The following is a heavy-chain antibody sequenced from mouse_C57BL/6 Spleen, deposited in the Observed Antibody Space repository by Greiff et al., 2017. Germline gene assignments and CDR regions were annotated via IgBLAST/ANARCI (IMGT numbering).Heavy chain of an antibody. Sequence: EVQLQQSGPELVKPGASVKISCKASGYTFTDYYMNWVKQSHGKSLEWIGDINPNNGGTSYNQKFKGKATLTVDKSSSTAYMELRSLTSEDSAVYYCARSRLVNLYVVVWGTGTTVTVSS. CDR1: GYTFTDYY. V-gene: IGHV1-26*01. CDR3: ARSRLVNLYVVV. D-gene: IGHD2-1*01. J-gene: IGHJ1*03. CDR2: INPNNGGT.